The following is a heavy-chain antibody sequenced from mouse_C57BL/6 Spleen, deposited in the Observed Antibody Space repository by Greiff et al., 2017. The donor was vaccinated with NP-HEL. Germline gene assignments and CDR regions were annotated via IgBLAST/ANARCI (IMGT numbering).Heavy chain of an antibody. CDR2: IDPSDIYT. J-gene: IGHJ4*01. V-gene: IGHV1-50*01. CDR3: ARDFDYDVRGYAMDY. D-gene: IGHD2-4*01. Sequence: QVQLKQPGAELVKPGASVKLSCKASGYTFTSYWMQWVKQRPGQGLEWIGEIDPSDIYTIYNLKFKGKATLTVDTSSSTAYMQLSSLTSEDSAVYYCARDFDYDVRGYAMDYWGQGTSVTVSS. CDR1: GYTFTSYW.